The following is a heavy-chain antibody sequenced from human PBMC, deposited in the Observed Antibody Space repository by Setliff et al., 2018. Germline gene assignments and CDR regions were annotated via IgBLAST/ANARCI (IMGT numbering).Heavy chain of an antibody. V-gene: IGHV4-34*01. CDR3: AREGYSSLIGWFDP. D-gene: IGHD6-13*01. Sequence: KTSETLSLTCAVYGGSFSGYYWSWIRQPPGKGLEWIGSIYYSGSTYYNPSLKTRVTISVDTSKNQFSLKLSSVTAADTAVYYCAREGYSSLIGWFDPWGQGTLVTVSS. CDR1: GGSFSGYY. CDR2: IYYSGST. J-gene: IGHJ5*02.